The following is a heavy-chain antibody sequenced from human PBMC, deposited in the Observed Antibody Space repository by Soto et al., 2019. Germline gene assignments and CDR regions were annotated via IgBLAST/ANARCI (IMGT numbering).Heavy chain of an antibody. CDR2: ISYDGGNE. Sequence: EGSLRLSCAGSRFTFSSYGIHWVRQAPGKGLEWVALISYDGGNEKYTESVKDRFTISRDDSHNVAYLQMSSLRTEDTAMYYCAKDRYSGTYPTDFDSWGQGSLVAVSS. V-gene: IGHV3-30*18. J-gene: IGHJ4*02. CDR1: RFTFSSYG. CDR3: AKDRYSGTYPTDFDS. D-gene: IGHD1-26*01.